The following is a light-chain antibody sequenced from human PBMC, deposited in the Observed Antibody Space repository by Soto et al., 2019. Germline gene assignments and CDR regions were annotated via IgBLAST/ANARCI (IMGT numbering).Light chain of an antibody. CDR2: DAS. J-gene: IGKJ4*01. Sequence: EIVLTQAPATLSLSPGGRATLSCRASQSASSYLVWFQQKPGQTPRLLIYDASKRATGIPARFSGSGSGTDFTLTVSSLEPEDFAVYYCQQRSSWPLTFGGGTKVDIK. CDR3: QQRSSWPLT. V-gene: IGKV3-11*01. CDR1: QSASSY.